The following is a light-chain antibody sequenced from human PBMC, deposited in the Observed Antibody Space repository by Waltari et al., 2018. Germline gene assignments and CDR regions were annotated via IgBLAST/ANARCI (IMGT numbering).Light chain of an antibody. J-gene: IGLJ2*01. CDR2: EVI. CDR1: SSDVGRYNL. Sequence: QSALTQPASVSGSPGQSITISCTGTSSDVGRYNLVSWYQQHPGKVPKLMIYEVIKRPSGVSDRFSGSKSGNTASLTISGLQAEDEADYYCSSYAGGSSLVFGGGTKLTVL. CDR3: SSYAGGSSLV. V-gene: IGLV2-23*02.